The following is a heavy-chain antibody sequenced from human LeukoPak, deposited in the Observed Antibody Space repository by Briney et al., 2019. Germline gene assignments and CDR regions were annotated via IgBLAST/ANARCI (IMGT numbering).Heavy chain of an antibody. V-gene: IGHV4-34*01. CDR1: GGSFSGYY. J-gene: IGHJ6*03. CDR3: ARGRYCSSTSCYVPRYYYYYYMDV. Sequence: SETLSLTCAVYGGSFSGYYWSWIRQPPGKGLEWIGEINHSGSTNYNPSLKSRVTISVDTSKNQFYLKLSSVTAADTAVYYCARGRYCSSTSCYVPRYYYYYYMDVWGKGTTVTVSS. CDR2: INHSGST. D-gene: IGHD2-2*01.